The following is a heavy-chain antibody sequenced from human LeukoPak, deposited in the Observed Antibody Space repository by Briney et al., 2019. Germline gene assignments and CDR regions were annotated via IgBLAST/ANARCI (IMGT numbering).Heavy chain of an antibody. Sequence: SETLSLTCTVSGGSISSSSYYWGWIRQPPGKGLEWIGSIYYSGSTYYNPSLKSRVTISVDTSKNQFSLKLSSVTAADTAVYYCARDPSARRNYDFWSGYYSGWFDPWGQGTLVTVSS. D-gene: IGHD3-3*01. J-gene: IGHJ5*02. CDR3: ARDPSARRNYDFWSGYYSGWFDP. CDR1: GGSISSSSYY. V-gene: IGHV4-39*07. CDR2: IYYSGST.